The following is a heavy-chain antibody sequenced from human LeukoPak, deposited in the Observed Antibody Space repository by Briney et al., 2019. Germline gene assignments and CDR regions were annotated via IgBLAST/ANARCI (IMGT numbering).Heavy chain of an antibody. CDR3: ARDRRAGSWSDYYFDY. Sequence: GRSLRLSCAASGFTFGSYAMHWVRQAPGKGLEWVAVISYDGSNKYYADSVKGRFTISRDNSKNTLYLQMNSLRAEDTAVYYCARDRRAGSWSDYYFDYWGQGTLVTVSS. J-gene: IGHJ4*02. V-gene: IGHV3-30-3*01. CDR1: GFTFGSYA. CDR2: ISYDGSNK. D-gene: IGHD6-13*01.